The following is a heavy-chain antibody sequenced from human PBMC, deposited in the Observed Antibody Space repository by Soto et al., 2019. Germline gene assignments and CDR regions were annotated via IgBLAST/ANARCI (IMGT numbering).Heavy chain of an antibody. CDR3: AIGWDSGYGDFDY. CDR1: GGSISSSNW. Sequence: SESLSLTCAVSGGSISSSNWWGWVRHPPGKGLEWIGEIYHSGSTNYNPSLKSRVPISVDTSKNQFSLKLSSVTAADTAVYYCAIGWDSGYGDFDYWGQGTLVTVSS. CDR2: IYHSGST. J-gene: IGHJ4*02. V-gene: IGHV4-4*02. D-gene: IGHD5-12*01.